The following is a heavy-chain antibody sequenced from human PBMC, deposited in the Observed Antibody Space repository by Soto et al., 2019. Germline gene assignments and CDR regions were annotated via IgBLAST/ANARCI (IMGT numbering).Heavy chain of an antibody. J-gene: IGHJ6*02. CDR2: ISPKSGSI. V-gene: IGHV1-18*01. D-gene: IGHD3-22*01. Sequence: ASVKVSCKTSGYTFTRNGISWVRKAPGQGLEWMGWISPKSGSIKYAQKFQGRVIMTTDTSTSTAYMELRSLRSDDTAVYYCVKDRDSNSWPSRDVWGPGTTVTVSS. CDR3: VKDRDSNSWPSRDV. CDR1: GYTFTRNG.